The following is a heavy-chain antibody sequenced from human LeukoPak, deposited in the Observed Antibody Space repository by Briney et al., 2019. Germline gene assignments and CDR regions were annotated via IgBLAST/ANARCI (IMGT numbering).Heavy chain of an antibody. V-gene: IGHV4-61*02. D-gene: IGHD2-15*01. CDR1: GGSISSGSYY. J-gene: IGHJ4*02. Sequence: SQTLSLTCTVSGGSISSGSYYWSWIRQPAGKGPEWIGRIYTGGSTNYNPSLKSRVTISVDTSKNQFSLKLSSVTAADTAVYYCARGWSYYFDYWGQGTLVTVSS. CDR3: ARGWSYYFDY. CDR2: IYTGGST.